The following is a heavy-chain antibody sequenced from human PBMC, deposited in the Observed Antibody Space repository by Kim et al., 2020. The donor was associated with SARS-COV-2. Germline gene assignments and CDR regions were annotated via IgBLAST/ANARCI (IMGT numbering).Heavy chain of an antibody. Sequence: SETLSLTCAVYVGSFSGYYWTWIRQPPGRGLEWIGEISHSGSTNYNPSLTSRVTISVDTSKNQFSLNLNSVTAADRGVYFCARGRYGSGRDYYFDYWGRGTLVTVSS. CDR2: ISHSGST. CDR3: ARGRYGSGRDYYFDY. CDR1: VGSFSGYY. V-gene: IGHV4-34*01. J-gene: IGHJ4*02. D-gene: IGHD6-19*01.